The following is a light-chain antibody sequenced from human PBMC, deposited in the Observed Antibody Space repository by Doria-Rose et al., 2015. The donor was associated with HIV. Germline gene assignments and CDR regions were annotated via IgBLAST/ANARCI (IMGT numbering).Light chain of an antibody. CDR3: QQYDSAXGT. Sequence: EIVLTXSPDSLAVSLGERATINCKSSQSVLYSSNNKNNLAWYQQKPGQPPKLLIYWASTRESGVPDRFSGSGSGTEFTLTISSLQAEDVAVDDCQQYDSAXGTGGQGXKVE. CDR1: QSVLYSSNNKNN. J-gene: IGKJ1*01. V-gene: IGKV4-1*01. CDR2: WAS.